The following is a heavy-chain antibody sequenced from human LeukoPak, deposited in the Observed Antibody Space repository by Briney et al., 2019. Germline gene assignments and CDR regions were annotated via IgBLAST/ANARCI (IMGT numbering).Heavy chain of an antibody. J-gene: IGHJ4*02. V-gene: IGHV3-53*01. CDR3: ATRSSG. D-gene: IGHD6-19*01. CDR1: GVTVFADH. CDR2: IYSGGST. Sequence: PGGSLRLSCAASGVTVFADHMRGVRQAPGKGLEWVSVIYSGGSTYYADSVKGRFTISRDNSKNTLYLQMNSLRAECTAVYHCATRSSGWGQGTLVTVS.